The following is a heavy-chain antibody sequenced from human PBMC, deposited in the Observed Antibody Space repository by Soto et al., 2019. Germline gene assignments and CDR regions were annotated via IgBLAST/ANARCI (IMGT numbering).Heavy chain of an antibody. CDR1: GDSVSSNTAS. J-gene: IGHJ5*02. CDR3: AKGDNLGPKTGYAFDP. CDR2: TYFRSKWYN. D-gene: IGHD5-12*01. V-gene: IGHV6-1*01. Sequence: SQTLSLTCAISGDSVSSNTASWNWIRQSPSRGLEWLGRTYFRSKWYNDYAVSVKSRIIINPDTSNNQFSLQLNSVTPEDTAVYRCAKGDNLGPKTGYAFDPWGQGIMVTVS.